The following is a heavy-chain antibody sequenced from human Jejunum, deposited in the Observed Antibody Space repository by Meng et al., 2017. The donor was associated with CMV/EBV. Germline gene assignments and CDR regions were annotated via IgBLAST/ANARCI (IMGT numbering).Heavy chain of an antibody. Sequence: GFAFSSYWMHWVRQAPGKGLVWVSRINSDGSSTSYADSVKGRFTISRDNAKNTLYLQMNSLRAEDTAVYYCAREGGGTIAPRDLDYWGQGTLVTVSS. CDR2: INSDGSST. CDR1: GFAFSSYW. D-gene: IGHD6-6*01. J-gene: IGHJ4*02. V-gene: IGHV3-74*01. CDR3: AREGGGTIAPRDLDY.